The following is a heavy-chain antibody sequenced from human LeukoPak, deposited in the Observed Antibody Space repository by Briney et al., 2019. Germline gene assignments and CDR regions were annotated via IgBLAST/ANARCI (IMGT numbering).Heavy chain of an antibody. Sequence: SETLSLTCAVYGGSFSGYDWSWIRQPPGKGLEWIGEINHSGDTNYNPSPKSRLTISVDTSKNHVSLNLSSVTAADAAVYYCHLVRGGGYFDYWGQGLLVPVSS. D-gene: IGHD3-10*01. CDR3: HLVRGGGYFDY. V-gene: IGHV4-34*01. CDR1: GGSFSGYD. CDR2: INHSGDT. J-gene: IGHJ4*02.